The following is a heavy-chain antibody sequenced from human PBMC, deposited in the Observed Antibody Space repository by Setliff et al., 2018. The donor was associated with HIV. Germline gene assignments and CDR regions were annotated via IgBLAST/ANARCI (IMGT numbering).Heavy chain of an antibody. CDR2: INQGGSVE. V-gene: IGHV3-7*01. CDR1: GFTFSDYW. CDR3: VGGFYAGY. D-gene: IGHD5-12*01. Sequence: AGGSLRLSCAASGFTFSDYWINWVRQAPGKGLEWVANINQGGSVEGYVDSVKGRFTISRDNAKSSLYLHINSLRAEDMAVYYCVGGFYAGYWGQGTLVTVSS. J-gene: IGHJ4*02.